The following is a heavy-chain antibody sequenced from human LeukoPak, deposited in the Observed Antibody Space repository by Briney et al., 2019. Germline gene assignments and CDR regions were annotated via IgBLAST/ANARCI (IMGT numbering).Heavy chain of an antibody. CDR3: AKNPRSGYSGYDGAFDI. V-gene: IGHV3-7*01. J-gene: IGHJ3*02. Sequence: PGGSLRLSCAASGFTFSSHSMNWVRQAPGKGLEWVANIKQDGSEKYYVDSVKGRFTISRDNAKNSLYLQMNSLRAEDTAVYYCAKNPRSGYSGYDGAFDIWGQGTMVTVSS. CDR1: GFTFSSHS. CDR2: IKQDGSEK. D-gene: IGHD5-12*01.